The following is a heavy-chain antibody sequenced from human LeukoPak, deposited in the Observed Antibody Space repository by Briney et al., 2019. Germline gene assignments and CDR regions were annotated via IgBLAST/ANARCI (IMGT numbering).Heavy chain of an antibody. J-gene: IGHJ5*02. CDR1: GGSFSGYY. V-gene: IGHV4-34*01. Sequence: PSETLSLTCAVYGGSFSGYYWSWIRQPPGKGLEWIGEINHSGSTNYNPSLKSRVTISVDTSKNQFSLKLSSVTAADTAVYYCARGYGDYEGTDWFDPWGQGTLVTVSS. CDR3: ARGYGDYEGTDWFDP. D-gene: IGHD4-17*01. CDR2: INHSGST.